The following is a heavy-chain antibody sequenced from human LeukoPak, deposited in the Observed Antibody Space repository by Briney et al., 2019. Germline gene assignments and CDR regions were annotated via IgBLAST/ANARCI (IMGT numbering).Heavy chain of an antibody. CDR2: INPNSGGT. D-gene: IGHD6-19*01. V-gene: IGHV1-2*02. J-gene: IGHJ4*02. Sequence: ASVMVSCEPSGYTFTGYYIHWVRQAPGQGLEWMGWINPNSGGTNYAQKFQGRVTMTRDTSISTAYMELSRLKSDDTAVYYCASEPGYSSGWFDYWGQGTLVTVSS. CDR1: GYTFTGYY. CDR3: ASEPGYSSGWFDY.